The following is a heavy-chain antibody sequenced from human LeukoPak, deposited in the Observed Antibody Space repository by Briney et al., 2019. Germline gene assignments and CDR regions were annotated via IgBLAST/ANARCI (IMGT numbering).Heavy chain of an antibody. V-gene: IGHV1-2*02. CDR2: INPNSGGT. CDR3: ARRSLGVHYGLDV. Sequence: ASVKVSCTASGYTFTGYYMHWVRQAPGQGLEWMGWINPNSGGTNYAQKFKGRVTMTRDTSISTAYMELNSLRSDDTAVYYCARRSLGVHYGLDVWGQGTTVTVSS. J-gene: IGHJ6*02. CDR1: GYTFTGYY.